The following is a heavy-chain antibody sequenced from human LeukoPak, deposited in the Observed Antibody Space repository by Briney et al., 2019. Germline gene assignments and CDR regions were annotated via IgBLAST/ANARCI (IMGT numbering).Heavy chain of an antibody. CDR3: ARVLPGPGDYYYYYMDV. V-gene: IGHV1-69*13. CDR2: IIPMFGTP. CDR1: GGTFSSFA. Sequence: SVKVSCKASGGTFSSFAIIWVRQAPGQGLERMGGIIPMFGTPNYAQKFQGRVTITADESTSTAYMELNSLRSEDTAVYYCARVLPGPGDYYYYYMDVWGKGTTVTISS. J-gene: IGHJ6*03. D-gene: IGHD1-14*01.